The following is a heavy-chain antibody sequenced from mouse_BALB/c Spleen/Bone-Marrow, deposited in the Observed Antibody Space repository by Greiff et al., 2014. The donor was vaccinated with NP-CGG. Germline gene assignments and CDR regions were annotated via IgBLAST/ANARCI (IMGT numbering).Heavy chain of an antibody. CDR3: ANYYYGSSLFAY. CDR2: IDPANGNT. V-gene: IGHV14-3*02. J-gene: IGHJ3*01. CDR1: GFNIKDTY. Sequence: EVKVEESGAELVKPGASVKLSCTASGFNIKDTYMHWVKQRPEQGLEWIGRIDPANGNTKYGPKFQGKATITADTSSNTAYLQLSSLTSEDTAVYYCANYYYGSSLFAYWGQGTLVTVSA. D-gene: IGHD1-1*01.